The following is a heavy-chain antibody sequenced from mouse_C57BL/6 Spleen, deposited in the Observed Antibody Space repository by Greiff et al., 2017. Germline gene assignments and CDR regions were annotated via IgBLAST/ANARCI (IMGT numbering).Heavy chain of an antibody. Sequence: EVQVVESEGGLVQPGSSLKLSCTASGFSFSDYYMAWVRQVPETGLEWVANINYDGSSTYYLDSLMTRFIIWRDNAKNILYLQMSSLKSEDTATYYCSSEIITTVVFDYWGQGTTLTVSS. CDR2: INYDGSST. D-gene: IGHD1-1*01. V-gene: IGHV5-16*01. CDR1: GFSFSDYY. J-gene: IGHJ2*01. CDR3: SSEIITTVVFDY.